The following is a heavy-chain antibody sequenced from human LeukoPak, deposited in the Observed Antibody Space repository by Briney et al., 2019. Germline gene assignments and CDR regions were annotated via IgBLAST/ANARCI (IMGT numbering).Heavy chain of an antibody. D-gene: IGHD6-13*01. CDR3: AREGDIAVAGTVFDY. J-gene: IGHJ4*02. Sequence: SVKVSCKASGGTFSSYAISWVRQAPGQGLEWMGGIIPIFGTANYAQKFQGRVTITADESTSTAYMELSSLRSEDTAVYYCAREGDIAVAGTVFDYWGQGTLVTVSS. CDR1: GGTFSSYA. CDR2: IIPIFGTA. V-gene: IGHV1-69*01.